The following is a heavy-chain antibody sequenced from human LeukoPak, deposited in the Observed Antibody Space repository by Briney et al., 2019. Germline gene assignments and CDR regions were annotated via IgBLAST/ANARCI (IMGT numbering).Heavy chain of an antibody. D-gene: IGHD6-13*01. CDR3: ASLQQLVTFDY. CDR2: IYYSGST. V-gene: IGHV4-39*07. Sequence: PSGTLSLTCTVSGGSISSSSYYWGWIRQPPGKGLEWIGSIYYSGSTYYNPSLRSRVTISVDTSKNQFSLKLSSVTAADTAVYYCASLQQLVTFDYWGQGTLVTVSS. J-gene: IGHJ4*02. CDR1: GGSISSSSYY.